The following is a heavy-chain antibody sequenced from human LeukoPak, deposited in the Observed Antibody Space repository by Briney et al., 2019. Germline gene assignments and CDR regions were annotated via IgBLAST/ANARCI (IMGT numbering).Heavy chain of an antibody. V-gene: IGHV3-23*01. CDR1: GFTFSSYA. D-gene: IGHD6-13*01. Sequence: TGGSLRLSCAASGFTFSSYAMSWVRQAPGKGLEWVSAISGSGGSTYYADSVKGRFTISRDNSKNSLYLQMNSLRTEDTALYYCAKDIRQQSYYYYGMDVWGQGTTVTVSS. J-gene: IGHJ6*02. CDR2: ISGSGGST. CDR3: AKDIRQQSYYYYGMDV.